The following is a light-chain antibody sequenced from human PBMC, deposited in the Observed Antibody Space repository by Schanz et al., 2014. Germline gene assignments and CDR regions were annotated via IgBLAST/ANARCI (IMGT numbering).Light chain of an antibody. CDR3: CLYAGSYVL. Sequence: QSALTQPASVSGSPGQSITVSCTGTTDVDYGNFVSWYQQHPGKAPKLIIYDVHHRPSGVSNRFSGSKTGDTASLTISGLQAEDEADYYCCLYAGSYVLFGGGTKVTVL. CDR2: DVH. J-gene: IGLJ2*01. V-gene: IGLV2-14*03. CDR1: TDVDYGNF.